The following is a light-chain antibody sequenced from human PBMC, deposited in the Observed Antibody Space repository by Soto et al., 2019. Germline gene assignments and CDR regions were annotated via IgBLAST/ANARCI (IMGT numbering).Light chain of an antibody. CDR2: EVS. V-gene: IGLV2-8*01. Sequence: QSVLTQPPSASGSPGQSVTISCTGTSSDVGGYNYVSWYQQHPGKAPKLFIYEVSKRPSGVPDRFSGSKSGNTASLTVSGLQTDDEGDYYCSSKTSSSSPFVFGTGTKV. CDR3: SSKTSSSSPFV. J-gene: IGLJ1*01. CDR1: SSDVGGYNY.